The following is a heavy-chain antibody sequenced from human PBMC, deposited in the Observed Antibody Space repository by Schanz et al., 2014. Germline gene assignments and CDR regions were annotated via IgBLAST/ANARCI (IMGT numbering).Heavy chain of an antibody. V-gene: IGHV1-46*03. CDR3: ARDGEAAAGCDY. CDR1: GYPFTNYY. Sequence: QVHLEQSGPEVKKPGASVKLSCRASGYPFTNYYIHWVRQAPGQGLEWMGIVNLGGGSTSVAQRFQTRVTMTRDTSTSTVYMELSSLRSEDTAVYYCARDGEAAAGCDYWGQGTLVTVSS. J-gene: IGHJ4*02. D-gene: IGHD6-13*01. CDR2: VNLGGGST.